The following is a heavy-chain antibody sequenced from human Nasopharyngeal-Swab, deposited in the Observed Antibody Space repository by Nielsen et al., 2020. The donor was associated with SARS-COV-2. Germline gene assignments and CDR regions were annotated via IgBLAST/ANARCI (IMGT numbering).Heavy chain of an antibody. CDR2: ISGSGGST. V-gene: IGHV3-23*01. CDR1: GFTFSSYA. CDR3: AKGYSGYPRNNWFDP. Sequence: GESLKISCAASGFTFSSYAMSWVRQAPGKGLEWVSAISGSGGSTYYADSVKGRFTISRDNSKNTLYLQMNSLGAEDTAVYYCAKGYSGYPRNNWFDPWGQGTLVTVSS. J-gene: IGHJ5*02. D-gene: IGHD5-12*01.